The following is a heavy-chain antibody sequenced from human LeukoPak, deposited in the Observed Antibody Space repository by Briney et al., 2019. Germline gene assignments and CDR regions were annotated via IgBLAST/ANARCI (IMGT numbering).Heavy chain of an antibody. V-gene: IGHV3-66*01. CDR3: AREVSDVWWLRRGDDY. J-gene: IGHJ4*02. CDR1: GYTVSDKP. CDR2: IYSDGST. Sequence: SGGSLRLSCAASGYTVSDKPMTWVRQAAGKGLEWVSVIYSDGSTYYSESVKCRFYISRDNSKNTLYLQMNSLRAEDTAVYYCAREVSDVWWLRRGDDYWGQGTLVTVSS. D-gene: IGHD5-12*01.